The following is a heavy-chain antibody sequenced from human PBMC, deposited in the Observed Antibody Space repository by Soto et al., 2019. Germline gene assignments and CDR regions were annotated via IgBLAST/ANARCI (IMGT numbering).Heavy chain of an antibody. CDR2: IYYSGST. V-gene: IGHV4-39*01. Sequence: QSQTLSLTCTVSGGSISSSSYYWGWIRQPPGKGLEWIGSIYYSGSTYYNPSLKSRVTISVDTSKNQFSLKLSSVTAADTAVYYCARHERSYGSGSYYKYYYYMDVWGKGTTVTVSS. CDR3: ARHERSYGSGSYYKYYYYMDV. J-gene: IGHJ6*03. D-gene: IGHD3-10*01. CDR1: GGSISSSSYY.